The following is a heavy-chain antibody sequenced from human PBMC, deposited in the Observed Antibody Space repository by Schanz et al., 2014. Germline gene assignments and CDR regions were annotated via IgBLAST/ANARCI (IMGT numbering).Heavy chain of an antibody. CDR2: FIPILDVG. J-gene: IGHJ3*02. Sequence: QVQLVQSGAEVRKPGASMKVSCKASGGTFSSFGINWVRQAPGQGLEWVGRFIPILDVGNYAQQFQGRVTFTADKSTSTAYMELSSLRYEDTALYYCARGTMPGTFDIWGQGTMVTVSS. CDR3: ARGTMPGTFDI. V-gene: IGHV1-69*04. D-gene: IGHD2-2*01. CDR1: GGTFSSFG.